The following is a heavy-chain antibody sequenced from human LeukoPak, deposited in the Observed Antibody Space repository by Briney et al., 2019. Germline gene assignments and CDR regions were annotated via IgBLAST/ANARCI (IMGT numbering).Heavy chain of an antibody. Sequence: SSETLSLTCAVYGGSLSGYYWSWIRQPPGKGLEWIGEINHSGSTDYNPSLKSRVTISINTSKNQFSLKLSSVTAADTAIYYCARGLASGYPPIPFDYWGQGTLVTVSS. V-gene: IGHV4-34*01. D-gene: IGHD3-3*01. CDR1: GGSLSGYY. J-gene: IGHJ4*02. CDR3: ARGLASGYPPIPFDY. CDR2: INHSGST.